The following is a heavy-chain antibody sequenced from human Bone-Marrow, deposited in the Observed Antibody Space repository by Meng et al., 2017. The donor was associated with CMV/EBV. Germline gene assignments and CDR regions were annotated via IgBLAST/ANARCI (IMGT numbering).Heavy chain of an antibody. CDR2: INPATSNP. V-gene: IGHV1-3*01. D-gene: IGHD6-19*01. Sequence: QVQLVQSGAAMNKPGASVKVSCKASGYTFPNYAINWMRQAPGQRLEWMGLINPATSNPKYSQTLQGRVTITRDTSATTAYMELSGLRSEDTAIYYCARGPYSSGWYGLVDYWGQGTLVTVSS. CDR1: GYTFPNYA. J-gene: IGHJ4*02. CDR3: ARGPYSSGWYGLVDY.